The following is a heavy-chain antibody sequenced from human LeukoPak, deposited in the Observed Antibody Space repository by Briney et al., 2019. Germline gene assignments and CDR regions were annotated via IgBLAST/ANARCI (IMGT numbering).Heavy chain of an antibody. J-gene: IGHJ3*02. Sequence: PSETLSLTCAVYGGSFSGYYWSWIRQPPGKGLEWIGSIYYSGSTYYNPSLKSRVTISVDTSKNQFSLKLSSVTAADTAVYYCAKWGSGSYYKNDAFDIWGQGTMVTVSS. CDR3: AKWGSGSYYKNDAFDI. V-gene: IGHV4-34*01. CDR2: IYYSGST. CDR1: GGSFSGYY. D-gene: IGHD3-10*01.